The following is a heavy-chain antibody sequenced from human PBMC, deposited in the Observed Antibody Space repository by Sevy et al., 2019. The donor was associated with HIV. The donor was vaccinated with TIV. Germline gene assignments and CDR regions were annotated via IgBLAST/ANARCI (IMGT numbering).Heavy chain of an antibody. CDR3: ARDLDGGNWGHAFDI. D-gene: IGHD7-27*01. Sequence: GSLRLSCAASGFTFSSYSMNWVRQAPGKGLEWVSYISSSSSTIYYADSVKGRFTISRDNAKNSLYLQMNSLRDEDTAVYYCARDLDGGNWGHAFDIWGQGTMVTVSS. CDR1: GFTFSSYS. CDR2: ISSSSSTI. V-gene: IGHV3-48*02. J-gene: IGHJ3*02.